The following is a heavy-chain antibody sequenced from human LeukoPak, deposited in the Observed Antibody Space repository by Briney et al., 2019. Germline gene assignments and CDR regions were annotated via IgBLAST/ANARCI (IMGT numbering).Heavy chain of an antibody. V-gene: IGHV3-53*01. Sequence: PGGSLRLSCAASGITVSDNYLSWVRQAPGKGLEWVSFIYTGGSGGATYYADSVKGRFTISRDNSKNTLYLQMNSLRVEDTAVYYCAKVEYTSSWYGVGSLDGWGQETLVTVSS. J-gene: IGHJ4*02. CDR2: IYTGGSGGAT. D-gene: IGHD6-13*01. CDR3: AKVEYTSSWYGVGSLDG. CDR1: GITVSDNY.